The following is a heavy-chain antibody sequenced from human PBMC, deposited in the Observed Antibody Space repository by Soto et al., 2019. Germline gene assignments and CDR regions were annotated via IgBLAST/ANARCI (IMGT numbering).Heavy chain of an antibody. V-gene: IGHV4-59*08. Sequence: QVQLQESGPGLVKPSETLSLTCTVSGGSISSYYWSWIRQPPGKGLEWIGYIYYSGSTNYNPSLKTRVTISVDTSKNQSSLKLSSVTAADTAVYYCARKDYGDYWPFDYWGQGTLVTVSS. CDR2: IYYSGST. CDR1: GGSISSYY. D-gene: IGHD4-17*01. J-gene: IGHJ4*02. CDR3: ARKDYGDYWPFDY.